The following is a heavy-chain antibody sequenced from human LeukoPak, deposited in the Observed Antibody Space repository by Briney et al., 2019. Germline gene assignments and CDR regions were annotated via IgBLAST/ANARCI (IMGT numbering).Heavy chain of an antibody. CDR2: IYPGYSDT. V-gene: IGHV5-51*01. D-gene: IGHD6-19*01. J-gene: IGHJ4*02. Sequence: GESLKISCKGSGYSLTSYWIGWVRQMPGKGLEWMGIIYPGYSDTRYRPSFEGSVTISADTSISTAYLQWSSLKASDPAMYYCARRAYSSGWYVGYWGQGTLVTVSS. CDR3: ARRAYSSGWYVGY. CDR1: GYSLTSYW.